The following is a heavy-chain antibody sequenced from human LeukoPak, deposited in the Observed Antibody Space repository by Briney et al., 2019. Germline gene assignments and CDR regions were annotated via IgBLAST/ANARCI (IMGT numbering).Heavy chain of an antibody. J-gene: IGHJ3*02. V-gene: IGHV4-34*01. CDR2: INHSGST. D-gene: IGHD2-2*01. CDR3: ARDGLYCSSTSCERAFDI. Sequence: SETLSLTCAVYGGSFSGYYWSWIRQPPGKGLEWIGEINHSGSTNYNPSLESRVTMSVDTSKNQFSLKLSSVTAADTAVYYCARDGLYCSSTSCERAFDIWGQGTMVTVSS. CDR1: GGSFSGYY.